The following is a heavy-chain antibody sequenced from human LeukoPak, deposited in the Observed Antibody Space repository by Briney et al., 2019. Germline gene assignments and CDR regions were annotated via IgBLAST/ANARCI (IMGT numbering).Heavy chain of an antibody. CDR1: GYTLTSYD. Sequence: ASVTVSCKASGYTLTSYDINWVRQATGQGLELMGWMNPNSGNTGYAQKFQGRVTMTRNTSISTAYMELSSLRSEDTAVYYCARGFPPYGYDAIDYWGQGTLVTVSS. J-gene: IGHJ4*02. CDR3: ARGFPPYGYDAIDY. CDR2: MNPNSGNT. V-gene: IGHV1-8*01. D-gene: IGHD5-18*01.